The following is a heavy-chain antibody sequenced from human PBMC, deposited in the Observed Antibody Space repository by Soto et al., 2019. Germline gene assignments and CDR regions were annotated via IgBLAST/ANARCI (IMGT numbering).Heavy chain of an antibody. V-gene: IGHV4-30-4*01. J-gene: IGHJ4*02. CDR1: GGSISSGDYY. Sequence: QVQLQESGPGPVKPSQTLSLTCTFSGGSISSGDYYWSWIRQPPGKGLEWIGYIYYSGSTYYNPSLKSRVTISVDTSKNQFSRKLSSVTAADTAVYYCARGDNWNGAGFDYWGQGTLVTVSS. D-gene: IGHD1-20*01. CDR2: IYYSGST. CDR3: ARGDNWNGAGFDY.